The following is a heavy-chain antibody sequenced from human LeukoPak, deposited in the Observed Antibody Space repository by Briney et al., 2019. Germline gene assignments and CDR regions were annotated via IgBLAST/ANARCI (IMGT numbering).Heavy chain of an antibody. CDR1: GFTFTNYV. CDR3: ARGESWAFDY. CDR2: ISYAGSNK. J-gene: IGHJ4*02. D-gene: IGHD1-26*01. Sequence: GRSLRLSCAASGFTFTNYVLHGVRQAPGRGLAWLAVISYAGSNKYYADSVKGRITISRDNSKNTLYLQLNSLRAEDTAVYYCARGESWAFDYWGQGTLVTVPS. V-gene: IGHV3-30*03.